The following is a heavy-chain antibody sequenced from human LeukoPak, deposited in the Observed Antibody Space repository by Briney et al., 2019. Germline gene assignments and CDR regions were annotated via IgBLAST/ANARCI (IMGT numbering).Heavy chain of an antibody. J-gene: IGHJ6*02. V-gene: IGHV5-51*01. CDR2: IYPGDSDT. CDR3: ARQHSSLLSNYGMDV. CDR1: GYSFTSYW. D-gene: IGHD6-13*01. Sequence: GESLKISWKGSGYSFTSYWIGWVRQMPGKGLEWMGMIYPGDSDTRYSPSFQGQVTISADKSISTAYLQWSSLKASDTAMYYCARQHSSLLSNYGMDVWGQGTTVTVSS.